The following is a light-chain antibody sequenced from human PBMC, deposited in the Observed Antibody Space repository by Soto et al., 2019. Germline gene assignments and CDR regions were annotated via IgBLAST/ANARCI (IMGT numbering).Light chain of an antibody. CDR3: QQCHTSSWT. CDR2: AAS. Sequence: RSNYPRSRASLSCRTSQRAVSCCLAWYQQKPGQAPRLLIYAASSMASGIPDRFSGGGSGTDFTLTINSLEPDDFAVYYSQQCHTSSWTFGQGTKVDIK. V-gene: IGKV3-20*01. J-gene: IGKJ1*01. CDR1: QRAVSCC.